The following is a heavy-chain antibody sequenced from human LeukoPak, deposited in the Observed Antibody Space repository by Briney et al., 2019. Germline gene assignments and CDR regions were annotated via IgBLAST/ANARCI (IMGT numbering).Heavy chain of an antibody. CDR3: AKSRSGYSYGFDY. CDR1: GFTFSSYA. V-gene: IGHV3-23*01. J-gene: IGHJ4*02. CDR2: ISGSGGST. Sequence: SGGSLRLSCAASGFTFSSYAMSWVRQAPGKGLEWVSAISGSGGSTYYADSVKGRFTISRDNSKDTLYLQMNSLRAEDTAVYYCAKSRSGYSYGFDYWGQGTLVTVSS. D-gene: IGHD5-18*01.